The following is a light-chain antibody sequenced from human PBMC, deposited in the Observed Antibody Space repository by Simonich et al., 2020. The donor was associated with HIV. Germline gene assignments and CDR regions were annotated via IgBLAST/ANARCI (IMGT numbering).Light chain of an antibody. Sequence: EIVLTQSPGTLSLSPGERATLSCRASQSVSRSYLAWYQQKPGLAPRLLIYGASTRATGIPARFSGSGSGTEFTLTISSLQSEDFAVYYCQQYSNWPLTFGGGTKVEIK. CDR3: QQYSNWPLT. J-gene: IGKJ4*01. CDR1: QSVSRSY. CDR2: GAS. V-gene: IGKV3D-15*01.